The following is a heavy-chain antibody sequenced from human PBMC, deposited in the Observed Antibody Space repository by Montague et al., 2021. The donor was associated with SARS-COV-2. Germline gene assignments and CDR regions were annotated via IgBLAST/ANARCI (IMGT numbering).Heavy chain of an antibody. CDR2: IYSSGST. V-gene: IGHV4-59*01. Sequence: TRSLTCTVSGASMSGSYWGWVRQPPGKGPEWIGNIYSSGSTHYNPSLKSRVTISVDTSKSQFSLRLTSVIAADTAVYYCVREGRSSAYAMDYWGQGTLVTVSS. J-gene: IGHJ4*02. D-gene: IGHD3-22*01. CDR1: GASMSGSY. CDR3: VREGRSSAYAMDY.